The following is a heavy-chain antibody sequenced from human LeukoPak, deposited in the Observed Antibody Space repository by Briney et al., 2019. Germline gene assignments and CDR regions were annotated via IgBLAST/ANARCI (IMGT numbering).Heavy chain of an antibody. V-gene: IGHV1-69*04. J-gene: IGHJ4*02. CDR3: ARVNGDFDY. Sequence: ASVKVSCKASGGTFSSYAISWVRQAPGQGLEWMGRIIPIFGIANYAQKFQGRVTITADISTSTAYMELSSLRSEDTAVYYCARVNGDFDYWDQGTLVTVSS. CDR1: GGTFSSYA. D-gene: IGHD4-17*01. CDR2: IIPIFGIA.